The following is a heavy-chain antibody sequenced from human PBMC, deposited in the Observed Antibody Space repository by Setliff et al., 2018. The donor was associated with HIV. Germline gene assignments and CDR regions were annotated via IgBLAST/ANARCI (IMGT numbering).Heavy chain of an antibody. CDR3: ARDVEHMMDV. V-gene: IGHV1-69*10. Sequence: ASVKVSCKASGGTFSIYAISWVRQAPGQGLEWMGGIIPILGMSIYAQKFQGRVTITADESTSTAYMELRRLTFDDTAVYYCARDVEHMMDVWGQGTTVTVSS. J-gene: IGHJ6*02. CDR2: IIPILGMS. CDR1: GGTFSIYA.